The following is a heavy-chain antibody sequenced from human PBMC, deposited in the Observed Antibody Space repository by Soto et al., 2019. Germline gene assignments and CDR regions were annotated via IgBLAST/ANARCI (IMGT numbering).Heavy chain of an antibody. CDR3: ARGSGYDCWDY. V-gene: IGHV1-3*01. CDR2: INAGNGNT. Sequence: QVQLVQSGAAVKKPGASVKVSCKASGYTFTSYALHWVRQATGQRIEWMGWINAGNGNTKYSQKVQGRVTITRDTSASTAYMELSSLRSEDPAVYYCARGSGYDCWDYWGQGTLVTVSS. D-gene: IGHD5-12*01. CDR1: GYTFTSYA. J-gene: IGHJ4*02.